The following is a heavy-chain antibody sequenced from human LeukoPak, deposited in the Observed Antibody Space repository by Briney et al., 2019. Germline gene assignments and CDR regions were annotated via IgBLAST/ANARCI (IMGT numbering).Heavy chain of an antibody. J-gene: IGHJ6*02. CDR1: GFTFSSYW. V-gene: IGHV3-74*01. CDR3: ARVQRWELPHGVYYYYYGMDV. D-gene: IGHD1-26*01. CDR2: ISSDGSST. Sequence: PGGSLRLSCAASGFTFSSYWMHWVRQAPGKGLVWVSRISSDGSSTSNADSVKGRFTISRDNAKNTLYLQMNSLRAEDTAVYYCARVQRWELPHGVYYYYYGMDVWGQGTTVTVSS.